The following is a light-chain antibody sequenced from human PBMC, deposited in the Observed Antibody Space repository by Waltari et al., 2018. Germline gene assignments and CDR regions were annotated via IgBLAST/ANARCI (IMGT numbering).Light chain of an antibody. J-gene: IGLJ3*02. CDR1: RSNIGTNT. CDR3: ATWDDRLDGVV. V-gene: IGLV1-44*01. CDR2: TNN. Sequence: QSVLTQPHSASGAPGQRVTISCSGSRSNIGTNTVNWYQQFPGTAPKLLISTNNLRPSGVPDRVSGSKSGTSASLAISGLQSEDEADYYCATWDDRLDGVVFGGGTKLTV.